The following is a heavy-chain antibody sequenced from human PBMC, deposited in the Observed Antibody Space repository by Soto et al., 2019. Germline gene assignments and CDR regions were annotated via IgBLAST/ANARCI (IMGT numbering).Heavy chain of an antibody. D-gene: IGHD3-22*01. CDR3: ASESAMIAPSDEYLQN. Sequence: PGGSLRLSCAASGFTFSSYSMNWVRQAPGKGLEWVSYISSSSSTIYYADSVKGRFTISRDNAKNSLYLQMNSLRDEDTAVYYCASESAMIAPSDEYLQNWGQGTLVTVSS. J-gene: IGHJ1*01. CDR2: ISSSSSTI. CDR1: GFTFSSYS. V-gene: IGHV3-48*02.